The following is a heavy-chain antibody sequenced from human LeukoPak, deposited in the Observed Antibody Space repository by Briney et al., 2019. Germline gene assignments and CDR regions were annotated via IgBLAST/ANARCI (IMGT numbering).Heavy chain of an antibody. D-gene: IGHD2-15*01. CDR3: ARVSSGGSGGSCYKPNDY. CDR1: GFTFSGCW. Sequence: GGSLRLSCAASGFTFSGCWMSWVRQAPGKGLEWVANMNRDGSDKYYVDSVKGRFTISRDNAKNSLYLQMNSLRAEDTAVYYCARVSSGGSGGSCYKPNDYWGQGTLVTVSS. J-gene: IGHJ4*02. CDR2: MNRDGSDK. V-gene: IGHV3-7*01.